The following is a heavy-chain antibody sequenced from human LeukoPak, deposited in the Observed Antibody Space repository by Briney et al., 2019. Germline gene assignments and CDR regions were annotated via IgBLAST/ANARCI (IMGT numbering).Heavy chain of an antibody. J-gene: IGHJ5*02. CDR2: LSGGGISA. CDR3: AKDKDYDFWSGSNWFDP. D-gene: IGHD3-3*01. V-gene: IGHV3-23*01. Sequence: GGSLRLSCAASGFTFTNYAMSWVRQAPGEGLEWVSGLSGGGISAYYADSVKGRFTLSRDNSNNTLYLQMNSLRAEDTALYYCAKDKDYDFWSGSNWFDPWGQGTLVTVSS. CDR1: GFTFTNYA.